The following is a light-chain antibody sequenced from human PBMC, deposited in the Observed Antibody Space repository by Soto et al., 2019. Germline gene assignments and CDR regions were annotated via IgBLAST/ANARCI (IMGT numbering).Light chain of an antibody. Sequence: QSVLTQSPSVSGTPGQGVTISCSGGTSNIGTYTVNWYQQLPGTAPKVLIYGDNQRPSGVADRFSGSKSGTSASLAISGLQSEDEADYYCAAWDESLNGVVFGGGTKVTVL. CDR2: GDN. CDR1: TSNIGTYT. CDR3: AAWDESLNGVV. J-gene: IGLJ2*01. V-gene: IGLV1-44*01.